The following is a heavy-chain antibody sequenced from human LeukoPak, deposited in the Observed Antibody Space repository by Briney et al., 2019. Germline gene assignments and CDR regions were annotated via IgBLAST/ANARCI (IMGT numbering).Heavy chain of an antibody. CDR1: GGSISSYY. CDR2: LYNTGST. V-gene: IGHV4-4*07. D-gene: IGHD3-10*01. CDR3: ARLRGSSDAFDI. J-gene: IGHJ3*02. Sequence: SETLSLTCTISGGSISSYYWNWIRQPAGKGLEWIGRLYNTGSTNYNPSLKSRVTMSVDTSKNQVSLKLSSVTAADTAVYYCARLRGSSDAFDIWGQGTMVTVSS.